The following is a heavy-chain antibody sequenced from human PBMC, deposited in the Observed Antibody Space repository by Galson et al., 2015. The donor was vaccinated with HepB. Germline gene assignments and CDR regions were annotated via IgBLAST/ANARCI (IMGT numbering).Heavy chain of an antibody. CDR2: IWYDGSNK. CDR1: GFPFRSYG. J-gene: IGHJ6*02. Sequence: LRLSCAASGFPFRSYGMHWVRQAPGKGLEWVAVIWYDGSNKYYADSVKGRFTISRDNSRNTMWLQMNSLRAEDTAVYYCARDPWSTGKYYNYYYGLDVWGQGTAVTVFS. D-gene: IGHD5/OR15-5a*01. CDR3: ARDPWSTGKYYNYYYGLDV. V-gene: IGHV3-33*01.